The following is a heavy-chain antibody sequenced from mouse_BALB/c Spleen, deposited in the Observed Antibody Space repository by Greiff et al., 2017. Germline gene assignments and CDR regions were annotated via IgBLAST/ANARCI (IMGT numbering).Heavy chain of an antibody. J-gene: IGHJ4*01. V-gene: IGHV5-6-2*01. CDR3: ARHEGLRRSFYAMDY. CDR1: GFTFSSYY. D-gene: IGHD2-4*01. CDR2: INSNGGST. Sequence: EVQVVESGGGLVKLGGSLKLSCAASGFTFSSYYMSWVRQTPEKRLELVAAINSNGGSTYYPDTVKGRFTISRDNAKNTLYLQMSSLKSEDTALYYCARHEGLRRSFYAMDYWGQGTSVTVSS.